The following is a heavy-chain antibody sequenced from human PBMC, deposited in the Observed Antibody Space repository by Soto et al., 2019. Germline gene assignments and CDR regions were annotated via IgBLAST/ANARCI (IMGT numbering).Heavy chain of an antibody. V-gene: IGHV3-23*01. CDR2: ISGSGGST. Sequence: GGSLRLSCAASGFTFSSYAMSWVRQAPGKGLEWVSAISGSGGSTYYADSVKGRFTISRDNSKNTLYLQMNSLRAEDTAVYYCAKAGLGIDYYYYGMDVWGQGTTVTVSS. D-gene: IGHD7-27*01. CDR1: GFTFSSYA. CDR3: AKAGLGIDYYYYGMDV. J-gene: IGHJ6*02.